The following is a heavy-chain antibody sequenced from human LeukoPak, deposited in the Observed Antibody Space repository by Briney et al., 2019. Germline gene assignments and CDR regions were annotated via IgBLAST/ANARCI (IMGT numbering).Heavy chain of an antibody. Sequence: PSETLSLTCTVSGGSISSSYWSWIRQPPGKGLEWIGYIYYSGSTNYNPSLKSRVTISVDTSKNQVSLKLSSVTAADTAVYYCARGTGFDPWGQGTLVTVSS. J-gene: IGHJ5*02. D-gene: IGHD1/OR15-1a*01. V-gene: IGHV4-59*08. CDR1: GGSISSSY. CDR2: IYYSGST. CDR3: ARGTGFDP.